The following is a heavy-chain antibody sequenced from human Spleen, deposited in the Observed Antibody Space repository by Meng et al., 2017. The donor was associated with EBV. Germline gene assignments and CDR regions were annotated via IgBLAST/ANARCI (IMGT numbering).Heavy chain of an antibody. CDR2: ISGSGVSA. CDR3: AAANSGSGRSQFDY. Sequence: EVQLLESGGGLEQPGVSLRLSCAASGFTFSNYAMCWVRQAPGKGLEWVSTISGSGVSANYADSVKGRFTISRDKSKNTLYLQMNSLRGEDTAVYYCAAANSGSGRSQFDYWGQGALVTVSS. D-gene: IGHD3-10*01. V-gene: IGHV3-23*01. CDR1: GFTFSNYA. J-gene: IGHJ4*02.